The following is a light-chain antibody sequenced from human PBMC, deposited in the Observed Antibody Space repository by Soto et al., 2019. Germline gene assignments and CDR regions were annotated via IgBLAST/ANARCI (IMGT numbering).Light chain of an antibody. CDR2: GAS. Sequence: IVLTQSPCTLSLSPGERATLSCRASQSVSNNYLAWYQQKPGQAPRLLIYGASSGATGIPDRFSGSGSGTDFTLTISRLEPEDFAVYYCQQYGGSSWTFGQGTKVDIK. J-gene: IGKJ1*01. V-gene: IGKV3-20*01. CDR3: QQYGGSSWT. CDR1: QSVSNNY.